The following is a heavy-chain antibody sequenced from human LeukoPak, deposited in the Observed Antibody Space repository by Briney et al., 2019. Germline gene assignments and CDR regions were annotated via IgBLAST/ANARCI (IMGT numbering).Heavy chain of an antibody. V-gene: IGHV4-34*01. Sequence: SETLSLTCAVSGGSFRGYYWSWIRQAPGKGLEWIGEINHSGSTNSNPSLKSRFTISVDTSKDQFSLKLTSVTAADTALYYCARGDGRDGYKGKLDYWGQGTLVTVSS. CDR1: GGSFRGYY. J-gene: IGHJ4*02. CDR2: INHSGST. D-gene: IGHD5-24*01. CDR3: ARGDGRDGYKGKLDY.